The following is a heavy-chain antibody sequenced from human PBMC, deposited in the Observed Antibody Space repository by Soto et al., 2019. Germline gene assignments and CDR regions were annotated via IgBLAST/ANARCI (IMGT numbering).Heavy chain of an antibody. Sequence: ASVKVSCKASGYTFTSYGISWVRQAPGQGLEWMGWISAYNGNTNYAQKLQGRVTMTTDTSTSTAYMELRSLRSDDTAVYYCARGRDSGAFTPVSHLGYWGQGTLVTVSS. V-gene: IGHV1-18*01. CDR1: GYTFTSYG. D-gene: IGHD2-21*01. J-gene: IGHJ4*02. CDR3: ARGRDSGAFTPVSHLGY. CDR2: ISAYNGNT.